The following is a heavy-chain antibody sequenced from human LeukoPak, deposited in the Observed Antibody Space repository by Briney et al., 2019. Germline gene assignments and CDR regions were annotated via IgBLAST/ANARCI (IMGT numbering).Heavy chain of an antibody. CDR1: GFTFSSYS. Sequence: GGSLRLSCAASGFTFSSYSMNWVRQAPGKGLEWVSYISSSSSTIYYADSVKGRFTVSRDNAKNTLYLQMNSLRAEDTAVYYCARDSSSVPEYWGQGTPVTVSS. D-gene: IGHD2-2*01. CDR3: ARDSSSVPEY. V-gene: IGHV3-48*04. CDR2: ISSSSSTI. J-gene: IGHJ4*02.